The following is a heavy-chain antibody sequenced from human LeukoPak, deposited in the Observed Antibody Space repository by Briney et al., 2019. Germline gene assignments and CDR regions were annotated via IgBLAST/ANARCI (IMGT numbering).Heavy chain of an antibody. CDR2: ISAYNGNT. CDR3: ARHPSDLVIIGGYFDY. D-gene: IGHD2/OR15-2a*01. Sequence: ASVKASCKASGYTFTGYGISWVRQAPGQGLEWMGWISAYNGNTNYAQKLQGRVTMTTDTSTSTAYMELRSLRSDDTAVYYCARHPSDLVIIGGYFDYWGQGALVTVSS. V-gene: IGHV1-18*01. CDR1: GYTFTGYG. J-gene: IGHJ4*02.